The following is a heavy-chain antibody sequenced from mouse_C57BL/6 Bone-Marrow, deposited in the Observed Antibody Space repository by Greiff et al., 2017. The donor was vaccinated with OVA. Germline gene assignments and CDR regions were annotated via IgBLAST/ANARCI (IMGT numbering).Heavy chain of an antibody. Sequence: QVQLQQPGAELVMPGASVKLSCKASGYTFTSYWMHWVKQRPGQGLEWIGEIDPSDSYTNYNQKFKGKSTLTVDKSSSTAYMQLSSLTSEDSAVYYCARFGTTLGCWGQGTTLTVAS. D-gene: IGHD1-1*01. CDR1: GYTFTSYW. CDR2: IDPSDSYT. V-gene: IGHV1-69*01. CDR3: ARFGTTLGC. J-gene: IGHJ2*01.